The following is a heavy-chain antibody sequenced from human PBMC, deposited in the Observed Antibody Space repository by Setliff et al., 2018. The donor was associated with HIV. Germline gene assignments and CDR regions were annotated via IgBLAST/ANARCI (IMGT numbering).Heavy chain of an antibody. Sequence: SETLSLTCTVSGGSISSSSHYWSWIRQPAGRGLEWIGHIYISGSTNYNPSLKSRVTISIDASKNQFSLRLNSVTAADTAMYYCARDDGIFGVVIIPWSDPWGQGTLVTVSS. CDR1: GGSISSSSHY. D-gene: IGHD3-3*01. V-gene: IGHV4-61*09. CDR2: IYISGST. CDR3: ARDDGIFGVVIIPWSDP. J-gene: IGHJ5*02.